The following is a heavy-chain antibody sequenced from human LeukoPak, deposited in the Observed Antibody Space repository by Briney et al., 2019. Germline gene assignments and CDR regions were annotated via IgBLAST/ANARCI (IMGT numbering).Heavy chain of an antibody. D-gene: IGHD3-9*01. Sequence: GASVKVSCKASGYTFTGHYMHWVRQARGQGLEGMGWISAYNGNTNYAQKLQGRVTMTTDTSTSTAYMELRSLRSDDTAVYYCARGRWILTGYSDYWGQGTLVTVSS. CDR3: ARGRWILTGYSDY. CDR1: GYTFTGHY. CDR2: ISAYNGNT. J-gene: IGHJ4*02. V-gene: IGHV1-18*04.